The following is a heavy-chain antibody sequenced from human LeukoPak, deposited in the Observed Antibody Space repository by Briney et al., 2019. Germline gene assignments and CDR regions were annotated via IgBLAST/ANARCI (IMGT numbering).Heavy chain of an antibody. Sequence: SETLSLTCAVYGGSFSGYYWSWIRQPPGKGLEWIGEINHSGSTNYNPSLKSRVTISVDTSENQFSLKLTSVTAADTAVYYCARQTAYYYSSGTYRFDYWGQGTLVTVSS. CDR2: INHSGST. CDR1: GGSFSGYY. J-gene: IGHJ4*02. V-gene: IGHV4-34*01. CDR3: ARQTAYYYSSGTYRFDY. D-gene: IGHD3-10*01.